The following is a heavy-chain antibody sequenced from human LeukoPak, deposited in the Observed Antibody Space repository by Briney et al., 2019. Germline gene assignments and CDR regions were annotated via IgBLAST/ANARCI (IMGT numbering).Heavy chain of an antibody. CDR1: GGSISSGDYS. CDR2: IYYSWST. D-gene: IGHD1-26*01. CDR3: ARLSEIVGATR. J-gene: IGHJ4*02. V-gene: IGHV4-30-4*01. Sequence: PSETLSLTCTVSGGSISSGDYSWSWIRQPTGKGLVWVGYIYYSWSTNYKPSLKSRVTISVDTSKNQFSLKLSSVTAADTAVYYCARLSEIVGATRWGQGTLVTVSS.